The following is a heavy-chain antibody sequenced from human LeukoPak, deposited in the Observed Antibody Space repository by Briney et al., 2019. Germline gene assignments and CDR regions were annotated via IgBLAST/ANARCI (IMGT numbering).Heavy chain of an antibody. CDR1: GGSFSGCY. Sequence: SETLSLTCAVYGGSFSGCYWSWIRQPPGKGLEWIGEINHSGSTNYNPSLKSRVTISVDTSKNQFSLKLSSVTAADTAVYYCARSIRCFDYWGQGTLVTVSS. CDR3: ARSIRCFDY. CDR2: INHSGST. V-gene: IGHV4-34*01. J-gene: IGHJ4*02.